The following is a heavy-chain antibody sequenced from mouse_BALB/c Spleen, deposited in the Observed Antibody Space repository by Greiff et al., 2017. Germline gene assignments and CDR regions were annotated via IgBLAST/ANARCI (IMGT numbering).Heavy chain of an antibody. J-gene: IGHJ4*01. D-gene: IGHD2-10*02. Sequence: VQRVESGPGLVQPSQSLSITCTVSGFSLTSYGVHWVRQSPGKGLEWLGVIWSGGSTDYNAAFISRLSISKDNSKSQVFFKMNSLQANDTAIYYCARNRQYGNFAMDYWGQGTSVTVSS. CDR1: GFSLTSYG. CDR2: IWSGGST. CDR3: ARNRQYGNFAMDY. V-gene: IGHV2-2*02.